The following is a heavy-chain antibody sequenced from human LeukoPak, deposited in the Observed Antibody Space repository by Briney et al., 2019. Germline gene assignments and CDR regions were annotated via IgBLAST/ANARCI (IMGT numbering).Heavy chain of an antibody. CDR2: IYYSGST. Sequence: SETLSLTCTVSGGSISSYYWSWIRQPAGKGLEWIGSIYYSGSTYCNPSLKSRVTISVDTSKNQFSLKLSSVTAADTAVYYCARTRYYYNSRSYGAPYYFDYWGQGTLVTVSS. D-gene: IGHD3-10*01. V-gene: IGHV4-59*05. J-gene: IGHJ4*02. CDR1: GGSISSYY. CDR3: ARTRYYYNSRSYGAPYYFDY.